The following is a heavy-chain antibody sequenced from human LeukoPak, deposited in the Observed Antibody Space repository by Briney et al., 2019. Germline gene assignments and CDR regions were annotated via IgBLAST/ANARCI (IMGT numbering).Heavy chain of an antibody. J-gene: IGHJ4*02. CDR3: ARGVNAYEGYYFDY. CDR1: GGSISSYY. D-gene: IGHD5-12*01. CDR2: IYYSGST. V-gene: IGHV4-59*08. Sequence: SETLSLTCTVSGGSISSYYWSWIRRPPGRGLEWIGYIYYSGSTYYNPSLKSRVTISVDTSKNQFSLKLSSVTAADTAMYYCARGVNAYEGYYFDYWGQGTLVTVSS.